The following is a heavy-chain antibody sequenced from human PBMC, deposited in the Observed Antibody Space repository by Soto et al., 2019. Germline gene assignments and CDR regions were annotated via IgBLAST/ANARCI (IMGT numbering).Heavy chain of an antibody. J-gene: IGHJ5*02. D-gene: IGHD4-17*01. CDR1: GFSLTTAGAG. CDR2: IYWNDDT. CDR3: AHRGHGNYPRDNCFDP. Sequence: QITLKESGPTLVKPTQTLTLTCTFSGFSLTTAGAGVGWIRQPPGKALEWLALIYWNDDTRYSPSLKSRLTITKDTSKHQVVLRMTNMDPVDTATYYCAHRGHGNYPRDNCFDPWGEGILIMVSS. V-gene: IGHV2-5*01.